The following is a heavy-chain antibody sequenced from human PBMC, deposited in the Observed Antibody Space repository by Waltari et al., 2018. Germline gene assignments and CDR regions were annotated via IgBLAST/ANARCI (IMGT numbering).Heavy chain of an antibody. CDR2: INHRGST. CDR1: GGSFSGYY. D-gene: IGHD3-9*01. Sequence: QVQLQQWGAGLLKPSETLSLTCAVYGGSFSGYYWSWIRQPPGKGLEWIGEINHRGSTNYNPSLKSRVTISVDTSKNQFSLKLSSVTAADTAVYYCARGPLRYFDRNYYGMDVWGQGTTVTVSS. V-gene: IGHV4-34*01. CDR3: ARGPLRYFDRNYYGMDV. J-gene: IGHJ6*02.